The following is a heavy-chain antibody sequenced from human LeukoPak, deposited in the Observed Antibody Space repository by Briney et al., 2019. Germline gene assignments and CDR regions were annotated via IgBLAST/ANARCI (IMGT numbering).Heavy chain of an antibody. D-gene: IGHD6-19*01. V-gene: IGHV3-69-1*01. CDR2: ISSSSYI. CDR1: GFTFSNYF. CDR3: ARGGIAMAGSNWFFDL. Sequence: PGGSLRLSCAASGFTFSNYFMNWVRQAPGKGLEWVSSISSSSYIYYADSVKGRFTISRDNAKNSLYLQMNSLTADDTAVYYCARGGIAMAGSNWFFDLWGRGTLVTVSS. J-gene: IGHJ2*01.